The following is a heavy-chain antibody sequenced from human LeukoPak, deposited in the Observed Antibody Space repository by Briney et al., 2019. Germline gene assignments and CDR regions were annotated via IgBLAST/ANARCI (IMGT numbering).Heavy chain of an antibody. CDR2: ISWNSGSI. Sequence: GGSLRLSCAASGFTFDDYAMHWVRQAPGKGLEWVSGISWNSGSIGYADSVKGRFTISRDNAKNSLYLQMNSLRAEDTALYYCAKALGSHRSFDYWGQGTLVTVSS. V-gene: IGHV3-9*01. CDR3: AKALGSHRSFDY. D-gene: IGHD1-26*01. CDR1: GFTFDDYA. J-gene: IGHJ4*02.